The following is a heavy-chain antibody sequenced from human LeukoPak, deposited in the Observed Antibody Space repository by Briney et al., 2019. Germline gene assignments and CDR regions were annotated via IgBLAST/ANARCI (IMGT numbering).Heavy chain of an antibody. D-gene: IGHD3-10*01. Sequence: ASVKVSCKASRYTFTSYDINWVREAAGHGLEWMGWMNPNTGRTGYAQKFQGRITMTRDTSINTAYMELTNLRSEDTAIYYCARLSQTPDYYTLGGYYYLGYWGQGTPVTVSS. CDR2: MNPNTGRT. CDR3: ARLSQTPDYYTLGGYYYLGY. J-gene: IGHJ4*02. V-gene: IGHV1-8*01. CDR1: RYTFTSYD.